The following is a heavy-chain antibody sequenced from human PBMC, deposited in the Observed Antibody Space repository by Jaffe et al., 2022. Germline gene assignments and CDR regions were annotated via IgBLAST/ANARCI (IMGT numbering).Heavy chain of an antibody. Sequence: QVQLQESGPGLVKPSGTLSLTCAVSGGSISSSNWWSWIRQPPGKGLEWIGEIYHSGSTNYNPSLKSRVTISVDKSKNQFSLKLSSVTAADTAVYYCARVQRYFDWLSQSDYYFDYWGQGTLVTVSS. V-gene: IGHV4-4*02. CDR3: ARVQRYFDWLSQSDYYFDY. CDR1: GGSISSSNW. J-gene: IGHJ4*02. CDR2: IYHSGST. D-gene: IGHD3-9*01.